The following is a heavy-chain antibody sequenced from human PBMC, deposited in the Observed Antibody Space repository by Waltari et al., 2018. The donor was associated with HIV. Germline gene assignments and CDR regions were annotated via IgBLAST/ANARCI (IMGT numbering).Heavy chain of an antibody. CDR1: GFTLGTYG. V-gene: IGHV3-30*18. J-gene: IGHJ4*02. D-gene: IGHD1-1*01. Sequence: CAASGFTLGTYGMHWVRQAPGKGLEWVAFIAYDGDNKYYADSVKGRCTLSRDNSKNTVYLQINSLRAEDSAVYYCAKDKGGVTYIFDYWGQGTLVTVSS. CDR2: IAYDGDNK. CDR3: AKDKGGVTYIFDY.